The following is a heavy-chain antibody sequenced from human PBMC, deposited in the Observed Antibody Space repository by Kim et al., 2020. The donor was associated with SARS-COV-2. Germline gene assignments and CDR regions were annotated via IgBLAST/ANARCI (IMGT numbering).Heavy chain of an antibody. D-gene: IGHD4-17*01. J-gene: IGHJ6*02. V-gene: IGHV1-69*01. Sequence: QKFQGRVTITADESTSTAYMELSSLRSEDTAVYYCASTVTVTTLFGMDVWGQGTTVTVSS. CDR3: ASTVTVTTLFGMDV.